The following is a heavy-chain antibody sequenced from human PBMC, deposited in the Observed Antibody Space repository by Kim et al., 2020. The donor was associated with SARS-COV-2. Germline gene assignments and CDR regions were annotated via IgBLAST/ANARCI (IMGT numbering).Heavy chain of an antibody. J-gene: IGHJ4*02. V-gene: IGHV4-4*07. Sequence: SETLSLTCTVSGGSISDSYWSWIRQPAGKGLEWFGRIHARGGIDYNPSLNSRVTMSLDKSKNQFSLKLSFVTAADTAVYYCARGPGAVTMESFDYWGQGSLVTVSS. CDR3: ARGPGAVTMESFDY. D-gene: IGHD2-21*02. CDR1: GGSISDSY. CDR2: IHARGGI.